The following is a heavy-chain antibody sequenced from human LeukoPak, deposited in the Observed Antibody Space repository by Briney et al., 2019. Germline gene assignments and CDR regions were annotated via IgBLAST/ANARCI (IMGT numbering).Heavy chain of an antibody. Sequence: SETLSLTCTVSGGSISSSSYYWGWNRQPPGKGLEWIGSIYYSGSTYYNPSLKSRVTISVDTSKNQFSLKLSSVTAADTAVYYCARRLARVDWGQGTLVTVSS. CDR2: IYYSGST. CDR1: GGSISSSSYY. D-gene: IGHD3-16*01. J-gene: IGHJ4*02. V-gene: IGHV4-39*01. CDR3: ARRLARVD.